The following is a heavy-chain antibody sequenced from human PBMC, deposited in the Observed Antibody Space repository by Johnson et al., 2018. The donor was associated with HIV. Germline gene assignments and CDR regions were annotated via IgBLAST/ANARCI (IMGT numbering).Heavy chain of an antibody. V-gene: IGHV3-20*04. Sequence: EQLVESGGGLIQPGGSLRLSCAASGFTFDDYGMSWVRQAPGKGLEWVSGINWNGGSTGYADSVKGRFTISRDNAKNSLYLQMNSLRAEDTALYYCWRDIISGYHAFDIWGQGTMVTVSS. CDR2: INWNGGST. J-gene: IGHJ3*02. CDR1: GFTFDDYG. D-gene: IGHD3-22*01. CDR3: WRDIISGYHAFDI.